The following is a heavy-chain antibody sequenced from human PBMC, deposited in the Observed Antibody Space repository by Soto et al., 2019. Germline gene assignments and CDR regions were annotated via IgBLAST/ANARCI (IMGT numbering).Heavy chain of an antibody. D-gene: IGHD6-25*01. Sequence: EVQLLESGGGLVQPGGSLRLSCAASGFTFSCCAMSWVRQAPGRGLEWVSTIHGGADYTHYTDSVKGRFTISRDNSRNTVFLHMNSLTAGDAAMYYCANNRGPGGYPNWCFKVSGRGTPVTVSS. V-gene: IGHV3-23*01. J-gene: IGHJ2*01. CDR3: ANNRGPGGYPNWCFKV. CDR2: IHGGADYT. CDR1: GFTFSCCA.